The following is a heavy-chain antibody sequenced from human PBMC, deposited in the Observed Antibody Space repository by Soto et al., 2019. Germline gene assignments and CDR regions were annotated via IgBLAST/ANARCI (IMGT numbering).Heavy chain of an antibody. D-gene: IGHD6-25*01. Sequence: QVQLVQSGAEVKKPGSSVKVSCKASGGTFSSYAISWVRQAPGQGLEWMGGIIPIFGTANYAQKFQGRVTITADESTSTADMELSSLRSEDTAVYYCARDRGIAAGAHNWYFDLWGRGTLVTGSS. V-gene: IGHV1-69*01. CDR3: ARDRGIAAGAHNWYFDL. CDR1: GGTFSSYA. CDR2: IIPIFGTA. J-gene: IGHJ2*01.